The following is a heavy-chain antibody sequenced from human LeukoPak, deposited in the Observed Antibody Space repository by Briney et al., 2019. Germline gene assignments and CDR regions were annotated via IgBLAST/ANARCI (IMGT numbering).Heavy chain of an antibody. V-gene: IGHV4-34*01. CDR1: GGSFSGYY. Sequence: SETLSLTCAVYGGSFSGYYWSWIRQPPGKGREWSGEINHSGGTNYYASLKSRVTISVDTSKNQFSLKLSSVTAADTAVYYCARGRIGYCSSTSCLKTYNWFDPWGQGTLVTVSS. CDR2: INHSGGT. CDR3: ARGRIGYCSSTSCLKTYNWFDP. J-gene: IGHJ5*02. D-gene: IGHD2-2*01.